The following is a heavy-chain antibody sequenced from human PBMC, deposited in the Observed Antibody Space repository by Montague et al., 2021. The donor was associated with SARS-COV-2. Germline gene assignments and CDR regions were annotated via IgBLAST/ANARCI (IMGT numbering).Heavy chain of an antibody. CDR3: ARDFGESRDH. CDR1: GFTVSSNY. V-gene: IGHV3-53*01. J-gene: IGHJ4*02. D-gene: IGHD3-10*01. CDR2: IYSSGRT. Sequence: SLRLSCAASGFTVSSNYMSWVRQAPEKGLEWVSLIYSSGRTSYADSVKGRFTMSRDNSKNTLYLQMNSLRAEDTAVYYCARDFGESRDHWGQGTLVTVSS.